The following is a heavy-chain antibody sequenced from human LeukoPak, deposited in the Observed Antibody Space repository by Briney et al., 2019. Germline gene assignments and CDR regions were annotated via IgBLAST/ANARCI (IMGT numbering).Heavy chain of an antibody. Sequence: GGSLTLPCAVSGFTFSRYSMNWVRQAPGKGLEWVSGISGSGVSTFYADSVKGRFTISRDNAKNTLYLQMNSLRAEDTAVYYCAKGASTWFYFDYWGQGTLVSVSS. D-gene: IGHD6-13*01. CDR2: ISGSGVST. CDR3: AKGASTWFYFDY. CDR1: GFTFSRYS. J-gene: IGHJ4*02. V-gene: IGHV3-23*01.